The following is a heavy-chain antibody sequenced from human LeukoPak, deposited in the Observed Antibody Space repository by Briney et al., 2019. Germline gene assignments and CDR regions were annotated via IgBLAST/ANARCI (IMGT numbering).Heavy chain of an antibody. V-gene: IGHV4-59*01. CDR2: IYHSGST. D-gene: IGHD3-22*01. J-gene: IGHJ4*02. CDR1: GDSISNYY. CDR3: ARVTGYMIEDYFDY. Sequence: SETLSLTCSVSGDSISNYYWSWIRQPPGKGLEWIGYIYHSGSTKYNPSLKSRVTISVDTSKNQFSLKLRSVTAADTAVYYCARVTGYMIEDYFDYWGQGTLVTVSS.